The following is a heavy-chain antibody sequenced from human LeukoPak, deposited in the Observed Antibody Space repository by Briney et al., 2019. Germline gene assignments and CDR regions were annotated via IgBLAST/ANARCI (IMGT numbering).Heavy chain of an antibody. V-gene: IGHV4-59*01. J-gene: IGHJ4*02. CDR3: ARVTSGWYSLDY. D-gene: IGHD6-19*01. Sequence: SETLSLTCTVSGGSISNYHWSWIRQPPGKGLEWIGYIYFSENTNYNPSLKSRVTISVDTSKNQFYLKLSSLTAADTAVYYCARVTSGWYSLDYWGQGTLVTVSS. CDR2: IYFSENT. CDR1: GGSISNYH.